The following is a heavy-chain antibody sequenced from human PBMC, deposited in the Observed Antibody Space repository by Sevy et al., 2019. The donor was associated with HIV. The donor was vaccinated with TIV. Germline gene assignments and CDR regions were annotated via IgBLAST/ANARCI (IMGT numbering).Heavy chain of an antibody. CDR3: AKGKARQLEQRAWFDY. Sequence: GGSLRLSCAASGFIFSSYAMSWVRQAPGKGLEWVASINGGGSNTNYADSVKGRFTISRDNANNKLHLRMNSLRADDTAVYYCAKGKARQLEQRAWFDYWGQGTLVTVSS. V-gene: IGHV3-23*01. CDR2: INGGGSNT. CDR1: GFIFSSYA. J-gene: IGHJ4*02. D-gene: IGHD1-1*01.